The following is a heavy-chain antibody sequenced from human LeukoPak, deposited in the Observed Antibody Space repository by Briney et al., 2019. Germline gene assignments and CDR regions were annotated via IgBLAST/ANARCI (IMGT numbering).Heavy chain of an antibody. V-gene: IGHV3-64D*06. D-gene: IGHD3-3*01. CDR3: AKRYYDFPLDY. CDR2: ISSNGGST. Sequence: PGGSLRLSCSASGFTFSSYAMHWVRQAPGKGLEYVSAISSNGGSTYYADSVKGRFTISRDNSKNTLYLQMSSLRAEDTAVYYCAKRYYDFPLDYWGQGTLVTVSS. J-gene: IGHJ4*02. CDR1: GFTFSSYA.